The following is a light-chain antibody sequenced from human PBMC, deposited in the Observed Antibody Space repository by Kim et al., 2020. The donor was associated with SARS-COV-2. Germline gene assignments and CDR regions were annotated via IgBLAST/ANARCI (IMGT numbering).Light chain of an antibody. V-gene: IGLV3-19*01. J-gene: IGLJ2*01. CDR3: NSRDSSGNHLI. CDR2: GKN. CDR1: SLRSYY. Sequence: LEQTVRITCQGDSLRSYYASWYQQKPGQSPVLVIYGKNNRPSGIPDRFAGSSSGNTASLTITGAQAEDEADYYCNSRDSSGNHLIFGGGTQLTVL.